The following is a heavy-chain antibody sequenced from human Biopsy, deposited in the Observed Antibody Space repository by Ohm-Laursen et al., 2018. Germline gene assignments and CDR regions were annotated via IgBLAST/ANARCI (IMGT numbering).Heavy chain of an antibody. CDR3: GRREVVITHDAFDT. J-gene: IGHJ3*02. D-gene: IGHD3-22*01. CDR2: VYYSGST. Sequence: SDTLSLTCTVSGGSISSYYWTWIRQPPGKGLEWIGDVYYSGSTNRNPSLKSRVTILVDTSKNLFSRKRNSVTAADTAVYYCGRREVVITHDAFDTWGQGTMVTVSS. CDR1: GGSISSYY. V-gene: IGHV4-59*08.